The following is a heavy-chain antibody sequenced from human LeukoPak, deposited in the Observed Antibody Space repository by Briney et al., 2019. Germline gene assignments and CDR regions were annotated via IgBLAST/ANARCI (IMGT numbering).Heavy chain of an antibody. V-gene: IGHV3-7*01. Sequence: GGSLRLSYAASGFTFSRYWMSWVRQAPGKGLEWVASIKKDGSERYYVDSVKGRFTISRDNAKNSLSLQMSSLRAEDTAVYYCAKYDYYFMDVWGKGTTVTVSS. CDR2: IKKDGSER. J-gene: IGHJ6*03. CDR3: AKYDYYFMDV. CDR1: GFTFSRYW.